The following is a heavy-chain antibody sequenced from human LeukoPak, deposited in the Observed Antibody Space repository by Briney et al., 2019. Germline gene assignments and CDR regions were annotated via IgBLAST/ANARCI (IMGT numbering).Heavy chain of an antibody. Sequence: GGSLRLSCAASGFTFSSYEMNWVRQAPGKGLEWVSYISSSGSTIYYADSVKGRFTIPRDNAKNSLYLQMNSLRAEDTALYYCARTPLMTTYLVDFWGQGTLVTVSS. J-gene: IGHJ4*02. V-gene: IGHV3-48*03. CDR1: GFTFSSYE. D-gene: IGHD4-11*01. CDR3: ARTPLMTTYLVDF. CDR2: ISSSGSTI.